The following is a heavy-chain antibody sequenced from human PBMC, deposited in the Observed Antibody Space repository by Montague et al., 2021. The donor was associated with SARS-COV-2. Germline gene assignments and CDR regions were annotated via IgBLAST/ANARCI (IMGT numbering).Heavy chain of an antibody. V-gene: IGHV4-34*01. J-gene: IGHJ6*03. CDR1: GGSFSTYS. D-gene: IGHD3-10*01. CDR3: ARLGDGVVPSPILGVGPYHSYYYMDV. Sequence: SETLSLTCAVHGGSFSTYSWNWIRQPPGKGLEWIGEIHHGGSTNYNPSLKSRVTISADTSKNQFSLKLTSVAAADTAVYYCARLGDGVVPSPILGVGPYHSYYYMDVWGKGTTVTASS. CDR2: IHHGGST.